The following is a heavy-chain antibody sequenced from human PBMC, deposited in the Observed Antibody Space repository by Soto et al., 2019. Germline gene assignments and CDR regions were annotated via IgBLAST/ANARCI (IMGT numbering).Heavy chain of an antibody. V-gene: IGHV4-59*01. CDR1: GGSISSYY. CDR3: ARGFSLYGGNPDRLDY. J-gene: IGHJ4*02. Sequence: PSETLSLTCTVSGGSISSYYWICIRQPPLKGLEWIGYIYYSGSTNYNPSLKSRVTISVDTSKNQFSLKLSSVTAADTAVYYCARGFSLYGGNPDRLDYWGQGTLVTVSS. D-gene: IGHD2-15*01. CDR2: IYYSGST.